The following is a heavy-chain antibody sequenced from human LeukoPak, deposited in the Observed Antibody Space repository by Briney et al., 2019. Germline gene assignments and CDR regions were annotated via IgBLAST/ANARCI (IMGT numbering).Heavy chain of an antibody. CDR3: ARGYSGSYQ. CDR2: IYYSGST. CDR1: GAFITRDTYY. V-gene: IGHV4-39*07. Sequence: SETLSLTCTVSGAFITRDTYYWAWVRQSPGKGLEWIGSIYYSGSTYYNPSLKSRVTISVDTSKNQFSLKLSSVTAADTAVYYCARGYSGSYQWGQGTLVTVSS. D-gene: IGHD1-26*01. J-gene: IGHJ4*02.